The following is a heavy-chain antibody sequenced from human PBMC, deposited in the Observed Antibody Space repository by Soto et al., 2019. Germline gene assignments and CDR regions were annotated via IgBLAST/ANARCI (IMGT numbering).Heavy chain of an antibody. Sequence: QVQLQQWGAGLLKPSETLSLTCAVYGGSFSGYYWNWIRQPPGKGLEWIGEINHSGSTNYNPSLKSRVTTTVDTSNNKFSLQQRAVTAAEAAVYYCATGRSGWYYQGFDYWGQGTLVTVSS. CDR2: INHSGST. CDR3: ATGRSGWYYQGFDY. D-gene: IGHD6-19*01. V-gene: IGHV4-34*01. J-gene: IGHJ4*02. CDR1: GGSFSGYY.